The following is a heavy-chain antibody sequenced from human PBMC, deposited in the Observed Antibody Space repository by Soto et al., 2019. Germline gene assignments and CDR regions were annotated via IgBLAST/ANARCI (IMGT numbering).Heavy chain of an antibody. V-gene: IGHV1-69*01. CDR2: IIPIFGTA. Sequence: QVQLVQSGAEVKKPGSSVKVSCKASGGTFSGYAISWVRQAPGQGLEWMGGIIPIFGTANYAQKFQGRVTITADESTSTAYMELSSLRSEDTAVYYCARDLTMIVVGEGDWYFDLWGRGTLVTVSS. J-gene: IGHJ2*01. D-gene: IGHD3-22*01. CDR3: ARDLTMIVVGEGDWYFDL. CDR1: GGTFSGYA.